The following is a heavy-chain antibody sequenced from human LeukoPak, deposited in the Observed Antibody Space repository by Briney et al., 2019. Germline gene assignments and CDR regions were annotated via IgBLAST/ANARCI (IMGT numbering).Heavy chain of an antibody. CDR1: GGSISSGSFS. D-gene: IGHD6-13*01. V-gene: IGHV4-30-2*01. J-gene: IGHJ5*02. CDR3: ARGAAVGNNWFDP. Sequence: SQTLSLTCAVSGGSISSGSFSWTWIRQPPGKDLEWIGYISHSDSTYYNPSLKSRVTISLDRSENQFSLRLSSVTAADTAVYYCARGAAVGNNWFDPWGQGTLVTVSS. CDR2: ISHSDST.